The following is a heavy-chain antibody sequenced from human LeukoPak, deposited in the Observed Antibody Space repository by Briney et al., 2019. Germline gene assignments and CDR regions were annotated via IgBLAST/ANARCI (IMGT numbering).Heavy chain of an antibody. V-gene: IGHV3-7*01. J-gene: IGHJ4*02. Sequence: GGSLRLSCAASGFTFSSYWMSWVRQAPGKGREWVANIKQDGSEKYYVDSVKGRFTISRDNAKNSLYLQMNSLRAEDTAVYYCASDILTGYYPYWGQGTLVTVSS. CDR3: ASDILTGYYPY. D-gene: IGHD3-9*01. CDR1: GFTFSSYW. CDR2: IKQDGSEK.